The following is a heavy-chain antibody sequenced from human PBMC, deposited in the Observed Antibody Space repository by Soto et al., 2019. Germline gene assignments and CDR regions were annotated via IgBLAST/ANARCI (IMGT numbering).Heavy chain of an antibody. J-gene: IGHJ3*02. Sequence: ASAKVSCKAAGYTFTNYGITWVRQSPGQGLEWMGWIITYSGNTNYAQKLQDRVSLTADTSTSTAYMELRSLRSDDTAVYYCARIPGYSTTWYYAFDIWGQGTLVTVSS. CDR3: ARIPGYSTTWYYAFDI. V-gene: IGHV1-18*01. CDR1: GYTFTNYG. CDR2: IITYSGNT. D-gene: IGHD6-13*01.